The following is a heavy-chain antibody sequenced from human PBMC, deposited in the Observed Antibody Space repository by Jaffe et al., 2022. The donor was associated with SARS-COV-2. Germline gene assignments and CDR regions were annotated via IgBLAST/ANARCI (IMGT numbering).Heavy chain of an antibody. J-gene: IGHJ4*02. V-gene: IGHV4-39*01. CDR3: ARRSLLYDFDSSGYFIN. CDR1: GGSITTTNFY. CDR2: IYSRGNT. D-gene: IGHD3-22*01. Sequence: QLQLQESGPGLAKPSETLSLTCNVSGGSITTTNFYWSWIRQPPGKSLEWIGSIYSRGNTYYNPSLKSRVTMSVETSTNQFSLKLSSVTAADTAVYYCARRSLLYDFDSSGYFINWGQGTLVTVSS.